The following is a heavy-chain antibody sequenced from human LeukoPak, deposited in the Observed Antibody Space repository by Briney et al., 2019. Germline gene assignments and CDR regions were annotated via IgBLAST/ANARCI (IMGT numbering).Heavy chain of an antibody. V-gene: IGHV1-69*06. CDR3: AREKPGRDGYNR. J-gene: IGHJ5*02. D-gene: IGHD5-24*01. CDR2: IIPIFGTA. CDR1: GGTFSSYA. Sequence: VASVKVSCKASGGTFSSYAISWVRQAPGQGLEWMGGIIPIFGTANYAQKFQGRVTITADKSTSTAYMELSSLRSEDTAVYYCAREKPGRDGYNRWGQGTLVTVPS.